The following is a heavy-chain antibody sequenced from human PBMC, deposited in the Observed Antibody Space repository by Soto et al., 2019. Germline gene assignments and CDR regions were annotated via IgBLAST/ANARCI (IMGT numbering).Heavy chain of an antibody. Sequence: QVQLVQSGAEVQKPGSSVKVSCKASGGTFSSYAISWVRQAPGQGLEWMGGIIPISGTANYAQKFQGRVTITADEPTSTAYMELSTRRSEDTAVYYCARSQGSSTSLEIYYYYYYGMDVWGQGTTVTVSS. V-gene: IGHV1-69*01. CDR3: ARSQGSSTSLEIYYYYYYGMDV. CDR2: IIPISGTA. CDR1: GGTFSSYA. J-gene: IGHJ6*02. D-gene: IGHD2-2*01.